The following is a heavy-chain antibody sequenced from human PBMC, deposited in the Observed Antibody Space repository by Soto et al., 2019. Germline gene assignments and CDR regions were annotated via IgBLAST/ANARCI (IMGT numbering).Heavy chain of an antibody. J-gene: IGHJ4*02. Sequence: EVQLLESGGGFIQPGGSLRLSCSASGFSISDYAMSWVRQAPGKGLECVSSISDSGTKTFYADSVKGRFAISRDTSKNTVYMQMNNLRAEDTALYYCAKDGIRKDDYWGQGTVVTVSS. CDR2: ISDSGTKT. CDR3: AKDGIRKDDY. V-gene: IGHV3-23*01. CDR1: GFSISDYA.